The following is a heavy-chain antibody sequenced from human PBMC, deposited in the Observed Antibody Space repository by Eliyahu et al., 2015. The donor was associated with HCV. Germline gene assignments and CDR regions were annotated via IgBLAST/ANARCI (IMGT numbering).Heavy chain of an antibody. CDR3: GRDGAVGSDWYDFDY. J-gene: IGHJ4*02. CDR1: GYIFGSFG. Sequence: QVQLVQSGAEMKKPGASVKVSCKAFGYIFGSFGISWARQAPGQGLEWLGWISPYHGNTNYAQKIKGRATLTADTSTSTAYLELRSLQADDTAVYYCGRDGAVGSDWYDFDYWGQGTLVTVSS. D-gene: IGHD6-19*01. CDR2: ISPYHGNT. V-gene: IGHV1-18*04.